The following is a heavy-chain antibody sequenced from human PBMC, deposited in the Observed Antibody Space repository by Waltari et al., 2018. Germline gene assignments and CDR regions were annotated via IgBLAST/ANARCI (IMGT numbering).Heavy chain of an antibody. V-gene: IGHV1-69*14. CDR1: GGTFSSYA. CDR3: ASSVVEKGWLLFRGTYYFDY. CDR2: IIPIFGTA. J-gene: IGHJ4*02. Sequence: QVQLVQSGAEVKKPGSSVKVSCKASGGTFSSYAISWVRQAPGQGLEWMGGIIPIFGTANYAQKFQGRVTITADKSTSTAYMELSSLRSEDTAVYYCASSVVEKGWLLFRGTYYFDYWGQGTLVTVSS. D-gene: IGHD3-3*01.